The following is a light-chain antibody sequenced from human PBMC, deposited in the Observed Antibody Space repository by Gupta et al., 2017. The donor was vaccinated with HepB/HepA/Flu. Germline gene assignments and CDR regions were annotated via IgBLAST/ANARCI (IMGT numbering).Light chain of an antibody. V-gene: IGKV1-39*01. J-gene: IGKJ4*01. CDR2: AAS. CDR1: QSIISY. CDR3: QQSYTAPIT. Sequence: DIQMTQSPSSLSASVGARVTITCRASQSIISYLNWYQQKPGKAPNLLIYAASSVQSGVPSRFSGSGSGTDFALTISSLQPEDFATYYCQQSYTAPITFGGGTKVEIK.